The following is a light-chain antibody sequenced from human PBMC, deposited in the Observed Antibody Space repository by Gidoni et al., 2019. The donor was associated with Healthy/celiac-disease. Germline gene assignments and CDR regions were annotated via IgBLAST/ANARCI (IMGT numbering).Light chain of an antibody. Sequence: ETVSTQALATLSSSPGERATLSCRASQSVSSYLAWYQQRPGQAPRLLIYDASNRATGIPARFSGSGSGTDFTLTISSLEPEDFAVYYCQQRSNWPPYTFXQXTKLEIK. CDR3: QQRSNWPPYT. CDR1: QSVSSY. J-gene: IGKJ2*01. V-gene: IGKV3-11*01. CDR2: DAS.